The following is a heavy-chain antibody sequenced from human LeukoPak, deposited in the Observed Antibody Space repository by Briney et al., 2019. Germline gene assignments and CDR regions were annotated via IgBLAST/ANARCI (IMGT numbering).Heavy chain of an antibody. CDR1: GFTFSSYW. D-gene: IGHD1-14*01. CDR3: ARVTNQRRYFDY. CDR2: IKQDGNEK. V-gene: IGHV3-7*01. J-gene: IGHJ4*02. Sequence: PGGSLRPSCAASGFTFSSYWMSWVRQAPGKGLEWVANIKQDGNEKYYVDSVKGRFTISRDNAKNSLYLQMNSLRAEDTAVYYCARVTNQRRYFDYWGQGTLVTVSS.